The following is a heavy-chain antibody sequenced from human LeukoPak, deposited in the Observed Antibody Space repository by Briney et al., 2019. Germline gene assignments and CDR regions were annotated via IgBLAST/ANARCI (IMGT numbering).Heavy chain of an antibody. CDR1: GFTFSDHY. V-gene: IGHV3-21*01. J-gene: IGHJ4*02. Sequence: GGSLRLSCAASGFTFSDHYMNWVRQAPGKGLEWVSSISSSSSYIYYADSVKGRFTISRDNAKNSLYLQMNSLRAEDTAVYYCARGHSSGWYHYRGQGTLVTVSS. CDR3: ARGHSSGWYHY. CDR2: ISSSSSYI. D-gene: IGHD6-19*01.